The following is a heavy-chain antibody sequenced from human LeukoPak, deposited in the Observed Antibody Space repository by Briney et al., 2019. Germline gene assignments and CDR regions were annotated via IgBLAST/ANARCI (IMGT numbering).Heavy chain of an antibody. D-gene: IGHD3-10*01. CDR2: IYYSGST. V-gene: IGHV4-59*01. CDR1: GGSISSYY. Sequence: SETLSLTCTVSGGSISSYYWSWIRQPPGKGLEWIGYIYYSGSTNYNPSLKSRVTISVDTSKSQFSLKLSSVTAADTAVYYCARVDYYGSGSIEHWGQGTLVTVSS. CDR3: ARVDYYGSGSIEH. J-gene: IGHJ5*02.